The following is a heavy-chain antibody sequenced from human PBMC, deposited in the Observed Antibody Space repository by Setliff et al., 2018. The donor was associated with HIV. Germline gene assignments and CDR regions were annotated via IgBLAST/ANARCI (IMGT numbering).Heavy chain of an antibody. CDR1: GGSINTYY. Sequence: SETLSLTCTVSGGSINTYYWTWIRQSPGKGLEWIGYFYHSGSTNYNSSLKSRVSISVDTSKNEFSLNLSSLTAADTAVYYYARGQSCTNGVCYQYWGQGTLVTVSS. CDR2: FYHSGST. V-gene: IGHV4-59*01. D-gene: IGHD2-8*01. J-gene: IGHJ4*02. CDR3: ARGQSCTNGVCYQY.